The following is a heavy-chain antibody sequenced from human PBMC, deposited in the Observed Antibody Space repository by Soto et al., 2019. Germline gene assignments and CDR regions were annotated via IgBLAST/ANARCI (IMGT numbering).Heavy chain of an antibody. CDR3: ARDGPRGVTIFGVVIIPYYYGMDV. CDR2: ISYDGSNK. J-gene: IGHJ6*02. CDR1: GFTFSSYA. D-gene: IGHD3-3*01. V-gene: IGHV3-30-3*01. Sequence: PGGSLRLSCAASGFTFSSYAMHWVRQAPGKGLEWVAVISYDGSNKYYADSVKGRFTISRDNSKNTLYLQMNGLRAEDTAVYYCARDGPRGVTIFGVVIIPYYYGMDVWGQGTTVTVSS.